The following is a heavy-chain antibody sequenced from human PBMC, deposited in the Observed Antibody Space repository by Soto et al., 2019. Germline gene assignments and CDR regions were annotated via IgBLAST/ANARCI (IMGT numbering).Heavy chain of an antibody. Sequence: GGSLRLSCAASGFTFSSYGMHWVRQAPGKGLEWVAVISYDGSNKYYADSVKGRFTISRDNSKNTLYLQMNSLRAEDTAVYYCAKDLYYGSGSYYALYYGMDVWGQGTTVTVS. D-gene: IGHD3-10*01. CDR1: GFTFSSYG. J-gene: IGHJ6*02. V-gene: IGHV3-30*18. CDR3: AKDLYYGSGSYYALYYGMDV. CDR2: ISYDGSNK.